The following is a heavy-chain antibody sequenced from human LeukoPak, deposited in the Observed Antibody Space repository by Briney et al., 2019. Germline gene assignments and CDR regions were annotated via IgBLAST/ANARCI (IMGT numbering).Heavy chain of an antibody. Sequence: GASVKVSCKASGYVYTSHWMHWVRQAPGQGLEWMGWINPNSGGTNYAQKFQGWVTMTRDTSISTAYMELSRLRSDDTAVYYCARDLSSSGAGLYYYGMDVWGQGTTVTVSS. D-gene: IGHD6-6*01. CDR3: ARDLSSSGAGLYYYGMDV. J-gene: IGHJ6*02. CDR1: GYVYTSHW. CDR2: INPNSGGT. V-gene: IGHV1-2*04.